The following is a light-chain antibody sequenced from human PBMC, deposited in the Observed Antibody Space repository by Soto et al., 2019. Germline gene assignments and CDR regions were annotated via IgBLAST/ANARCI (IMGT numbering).Light chain of an antibody. V-gene: IGKV3-20*01. CDR3: QQYGSSPT. CDR1: QSVSSNY. CDR2: DAS. J-gene: IGKJ5*01. Sequence: EIVLTQSPGTLSLSPGERATLSCRASQSVSSNYLAWYQQKPGQAPRLLIFDASSRDTGIPDTFSGSGSVTEFTLTISRLEPEDFAVYYCQQYGSSPTFGQGTRLEI.